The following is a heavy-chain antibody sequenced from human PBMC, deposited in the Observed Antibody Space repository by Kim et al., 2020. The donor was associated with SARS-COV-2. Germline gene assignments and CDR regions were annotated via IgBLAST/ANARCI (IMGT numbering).Heavy chain of an antibody. CDR1: GGSISSSSYY. Sequence: SETLSLTCTVSGGSISSSSYYWGWIRQPPGKGLEWIGSIYYSGSTYYNPSLKSRVTISVDTSKNQFSLKLSSVTAADTAVYYCARQDCSSTSCYRPMYYYDSSGYYPNAFDIWGQGTMVTVSS. J-gene: IGHJ3*02. CDR3: ARQDCSSTSCYRPMYYYDSSGYYPNAFDI. D-gene: IGHD3-22*01. CDR2: IYYSGST. V-gene: IGHV4-39*01.